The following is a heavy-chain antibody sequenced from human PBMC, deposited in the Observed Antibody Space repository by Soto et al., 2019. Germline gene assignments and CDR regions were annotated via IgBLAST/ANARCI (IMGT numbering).Heavy chain of an antibody. Sequence: EVQVVESGGGLIQPGGSLRLSCVVSGFTVSSTNYMSWVRQAPGKGLEWVSVIYSGGTTFYADSVKGRFTISRDNSKNTLYLQMTSRRAEDTAVYYCHGYGYWGQGTLVTVSS. J-gene: IGHJ4*02. D-gene: IGHD5-12*01. CDR3: HGYGY. CDR1: GFTVSSTNY. V-gene: IGHV3-53*01. CDR2: IYSGGTT.